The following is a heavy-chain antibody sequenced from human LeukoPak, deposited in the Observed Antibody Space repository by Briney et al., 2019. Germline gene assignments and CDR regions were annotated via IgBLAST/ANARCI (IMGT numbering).Heavy chain of an antibody. D-gene: IGHD4-17*01. V-gene: IGHV3-7*03. J-gene: IGHJ4*02. Sequence: PWGSLTLSCAASGFTFGRYWMSWVRQAPGKGLEWVANIKQDGSEKYYVDSVKGRFTISRDNAKNSLYLQMNSLRAEDTAVYYCARAFYGDYYFDYWGQGTLVTVSS. CDR2: IKQDGSEK. CDR3: ARAFYGDYYFDY. CDR1: GFTFGRYW.